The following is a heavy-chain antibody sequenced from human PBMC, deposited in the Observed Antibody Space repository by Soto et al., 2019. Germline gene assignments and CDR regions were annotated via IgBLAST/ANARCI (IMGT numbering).Heavy chain of an antibody. V-gene: IGHV1-18*01. D-gene: IGHD4-17*01. J-gene: IGHJ4*02. CDR3: ARDGVASTVTTFDS. Sequence: QVQLVQSGDELKKPGASVRVSCKASGYTFTNYGISWVRQAPGQGLEWMGWISGYNGNTKYAQKHKGRVSMTTDTSTSTAYMELWSLRSDDTAVYYCARDGVASTVTTFDSWGQGTLVTVSS. CDR2: ISGYNGNT. CDR1: GYTFTNYG.